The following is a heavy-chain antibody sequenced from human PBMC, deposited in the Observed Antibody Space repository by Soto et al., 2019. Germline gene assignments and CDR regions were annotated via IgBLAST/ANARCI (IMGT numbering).Heavy chain of an antibody. D-gene: IGHD4-17*01. CDR3: ARTTMTFYYFDF. J-gene: IGHJ4*02. CDR2: IEPSGGSR. CDR1: GYSFSFYG. Sequence: GASVKVSCKASGYSFSFYGINWVRQAPGQGLEWMGVIEPSGGSRSYTQKFQGRVTMTRDTSTSTVYMELSSLRSEDTAVYYCARTTMTFYYFDFWGQGTLVTVSS. V-gene: IGHV1-46*01.